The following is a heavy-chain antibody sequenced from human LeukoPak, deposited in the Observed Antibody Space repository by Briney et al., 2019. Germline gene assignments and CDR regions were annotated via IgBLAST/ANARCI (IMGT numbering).Heavy chain of an antibody. CDR1: GFTFSTYW. J-gene: IGHJ4*02. CDR3: ARVYCSGGGCYSYFDY. Sequence: PGGSLRLSCAASGFTFSTYWMSWVRQAPGEGLQWVASIKPDGGEKYNVESVKGRFSISRDNAKSSLYLQMNSLRTEDTAVYFCARVYCSGGGCYSYFDYWGQGTLVTVSS. V-gene: IGHV3-7*04. CDR2: IKPDGGEK. D-gene: IGHD2-15*01.